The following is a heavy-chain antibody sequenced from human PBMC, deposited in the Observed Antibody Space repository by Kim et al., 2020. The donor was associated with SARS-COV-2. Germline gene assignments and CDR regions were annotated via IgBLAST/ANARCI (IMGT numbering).Heavy chain of an antibody. V-gene: IGHV3-30*18. CDR1: GFTFSSYG. CDR2: ISYDGSNK. D-gene: IGHD1-7*01. J-gene: IGHJ4*02. Sequence: GGSLRLSCAASGFTFSSYGMHWVRQAPGKGLEWVAVISYDGSNKYYADSVKGRFTISRDNSKNTLYLQMNSLRAEDTAVYYCAKDRLELREGQDYWGQGTLVTVSS. CDR3: AKDRLELREGQDY.